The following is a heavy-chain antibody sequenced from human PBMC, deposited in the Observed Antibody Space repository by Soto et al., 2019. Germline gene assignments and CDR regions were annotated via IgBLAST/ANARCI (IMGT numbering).Heavy chain of an antibody. CDR1: GGSISSSSYY. CDR2: IFYSGST. CDR3: ARLFTMVRGVSIYYFDY. Sequence: SETLSLTCTVSGGSISSSSYYWGWIRQPPGKGLVLIGIIFYSGSTYYNPSFKIRVTISVDTSKNQFSLKLSSVTAADTVVYFCARLFTMVRGVSIYYFDYWGQGTLVTVSS. V-gene: IGHV4-39*01. D-gene: IGHD3-10*01. J-gene: IGHJ4*02.